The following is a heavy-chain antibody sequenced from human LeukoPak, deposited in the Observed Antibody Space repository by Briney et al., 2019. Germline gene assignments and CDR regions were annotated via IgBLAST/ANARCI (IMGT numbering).Heavy chain of an antibody. D-gene: IGHD6-19*01. J-gene: IGHJ4*02. CDR3: ARVKSSGWGIGFAY. CDR2: IYYSGST. Sequence: SETLSLTCTVSGGSISSYYWSWIRQPPGKGLEWIGNIYYSGSTNYNPSLKSRVTISVDTSKNQFSLKLSSVTAADTAVYYCARVKSSGWGIGFAYWGQGTLVTVSS. V-gene: IGHV4-59*01. CDR1: GGSISSYY.